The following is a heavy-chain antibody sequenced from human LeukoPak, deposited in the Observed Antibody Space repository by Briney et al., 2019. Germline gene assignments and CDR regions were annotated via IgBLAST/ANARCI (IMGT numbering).Heavy chain of an antibody. CDR3: VRDLYAPVGNWFDP. J-gene: IGHJ5*02. CDR1: GFTFSSYW. CDR2: IKQDGSEK. V-gene: IGHV3-7*03. D-gene: IGHD2-8*01. Sequence: PGGSLRLSCAASGFTFSSYWMSWVRQAPGKGLEWMANIKQDGSEKYYVDSVKGRFTISRDNAKNSLYLQMNSLRAEDTAVYYCVRDLYAPVGNWFDPWGQGTLVTVSS.